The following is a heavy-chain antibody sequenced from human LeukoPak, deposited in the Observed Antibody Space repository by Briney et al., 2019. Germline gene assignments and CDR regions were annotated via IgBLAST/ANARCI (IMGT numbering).Heavy chain of an antibody. V-gene: IGHV1-24*01. Sequence: ASVKVSCKVSGYTLTELSMHWVRQAPGKGLEWMGRVDPEDGETIYAEKFQGRVTITADTSTDTAYMELSSLRSEDTAVYYCATDQRYWGQGTLVTVSS. CDR1: GYTLTELS. J-gene: IGHJ4*02. CDR3: ATDQRY. CDR2: VDPEDGET.